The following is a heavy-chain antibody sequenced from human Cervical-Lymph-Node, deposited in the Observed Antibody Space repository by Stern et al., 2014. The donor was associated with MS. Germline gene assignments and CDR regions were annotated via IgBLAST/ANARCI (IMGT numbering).Heavy chain of an antibody. D-gene: IGHD3-3*01. Sequence: VQLEESGGGLVKPGGSLRLSCAASGFTFSDYYMSWIRQAPGKGLEGVSYISRSGSTIYYADSVKGRFTISRDNAKSSLYLQMNSLRAEDTAVYYCARDPDFWSGYPPYYYGMDVWGQGTTVTVSS. J-gene: IGHJ6*02. CDR2: ISRSGSTI. V-gene: IGHV3-11*01. CDR3: ARDPDFWSGYPPYYYGMDV. CDR1: GFTFSDYY.